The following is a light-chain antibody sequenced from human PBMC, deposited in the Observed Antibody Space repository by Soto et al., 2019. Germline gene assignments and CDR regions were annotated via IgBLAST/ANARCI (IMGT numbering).Light chain of an antibody. V-gene: IGLV2-14*01. Sequence: QSALTQPASVSGSPGQSITISCTGTSSDVGGFDFVSWYQHHPGKAPKLMIYEVSNRPSRVSSRFSGSKSGNTASLTISGLQAEDEADYYCSSYTSSSTYVFGTGTKLTVL. J-gene: IGLJ1*01. CDR2: EVS. CDR3: SSYTSSSTYV. CDR1: SSDVGGFDF.